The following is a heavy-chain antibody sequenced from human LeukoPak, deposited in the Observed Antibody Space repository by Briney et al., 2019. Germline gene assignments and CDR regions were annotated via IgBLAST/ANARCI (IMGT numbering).Heavy chain of an antibody. CDR2: IYHSGST. CDR3: AGSHNHENWGADDAFDI. J-gene: IGHJ3*02. Sequence: SGTLSLTCAVSGGSISSSNWWSWVRQPPGKGLEWIGEIYHSGSTNYNPSLKSRVTISVDTSKNQLSLKLSSVTAADTAVYYCAGSHNHENWGADDAFDIWGQGTMVTVSS. V-gene: IGHV4-4*02. CDR1: GGSISSSNW. D-gene: IGHD7-27*01.